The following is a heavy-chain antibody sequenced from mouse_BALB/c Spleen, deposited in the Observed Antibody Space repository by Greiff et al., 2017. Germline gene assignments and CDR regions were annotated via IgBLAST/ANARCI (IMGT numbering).Heavy chain of an antibody. CDR2: IWAGGST. J-gene: IGHJ4*01. CDR3: ARGGNYRYYAMDY. Sequence: VQLQQSGPGLVAPSQSLSITCTVSGFSLTSYGVHWVRQPPGKGLEWLGVIWAGGSTNYNSALMSRLSISKDNSKSQVFLKMNSLQTDDTAMYYCARGGNYRYYAMDYWGQGTSVTVSS. CDR1: GFSLTSYG. V-gene: IGHV2-9*02. D-gene: IGHD2-1*01.